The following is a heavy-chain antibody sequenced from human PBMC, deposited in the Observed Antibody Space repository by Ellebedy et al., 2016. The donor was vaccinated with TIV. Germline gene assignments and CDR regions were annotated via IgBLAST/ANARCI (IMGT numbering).Heavy chain of an antibody. CDR3: ARDRALWVVPSFDY. J-gene: IGHJ4*02. D-gene: IGHD2-2*01. CDR1: GFTFSSYS. V-gene: IGHV3-48*02. CDR2: ISSSSSTI. Sequence: GESLKISXAASGFTFSSYSMNWVRQAPGKGLEWVSYISSSSSTIYYADSVKGRFTISRDNAKNSLYLQMNSLRDEDTAVYYCARDRALWVVPSFDYWGQGTLVTVSS.